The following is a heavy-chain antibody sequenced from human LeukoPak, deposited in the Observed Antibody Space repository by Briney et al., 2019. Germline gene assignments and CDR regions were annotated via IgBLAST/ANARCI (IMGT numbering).Heavy chain of an antibody. V-gene: IGHV3-66*01. D-gene: IGHD2-15*01. Sequence: GGSLRLSCAVSGFTVSNNYMSWVRQAPGKGLEWVSVIYSGGSTYYADSVKGRFTIARDNSRNTVFLQMNSLRAEDTAVYYCFSGPTRGDWGRGILVTVSS. CDR3: FSGPTRGD. CDR1: GFTVSNNY. J-gene: IGHJ4*02. CDR2: IYSGGST.